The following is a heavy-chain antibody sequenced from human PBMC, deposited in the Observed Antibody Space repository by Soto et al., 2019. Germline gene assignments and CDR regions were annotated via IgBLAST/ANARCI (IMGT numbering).Heavy chain of an antibody. CDR1: GGSVSSGSYY. CDR3: ARQPQYSSGWYPGAFDI. V-gene: IGHV4-61*01. J-gene: IGHJ3*02. CDR2: IYYSGNT. Sequence: SETLSLTCTVSGGSVSSGSYYWSWIRQPPGKGLEWIGYIYYSGNTNYNPSLKSRVTISVDTSKNQFSLKLSSVTAVDTAVYYCARQPQYSSGWYPGAFDIWGQGTMVTVSS. D-gene: IGHD6-19*01.